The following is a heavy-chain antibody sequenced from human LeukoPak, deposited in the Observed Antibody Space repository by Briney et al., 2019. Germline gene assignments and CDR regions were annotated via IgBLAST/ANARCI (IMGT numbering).Heavy chain of an antibody. CDR2: ISYGGSNK. Sequence: GGSLRLSCAASGFTFSSYAMHWVRQAPGKGLEWVALISYGGSNKYYADSVRGQFTVSRDNSKNMLYLQMNSLRAEDTAVYYCATWGFYENRGIISPDIDYWGQGTLVTVSS. D-gene: IGHD3-10*01. CDR3: ATWGFYENRGIISPDIDY. J-gene: IGHJ4*02. CDR1: GFTFSSYA. V-gene: IGHV3-30*03.